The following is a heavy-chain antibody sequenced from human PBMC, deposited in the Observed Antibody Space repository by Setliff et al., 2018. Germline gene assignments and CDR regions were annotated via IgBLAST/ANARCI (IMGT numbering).Heavy chain of an antibody. V-gene: IGHV5-51*01. D-gene: IGHD6-13*01. J-gene: IGHJ6*03. CDR2: IYPGDSDT. CDR3: ARHHSGSWYVPYYYYMDV. Sequence: GESLKISCKGSGYSFTSYWIGWVRQMPGKGLEWMGIIYPGDSDTRYSPSFQGQVTISADKSISTAYLQWSSLKTSDTAMYYCARHHSGSWYVPYYYYMDVWGKGTTVTVSS. CDR1: GYSFTSYW.